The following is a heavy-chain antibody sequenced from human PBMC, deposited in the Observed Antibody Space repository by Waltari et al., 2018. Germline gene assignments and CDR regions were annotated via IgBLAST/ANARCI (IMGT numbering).Heavy chain of an antibody. D-gene: IGHD6-13*01. CDR1: GFTFDDYA. J-gene: IGHJ6*03. CDR2: ISWDGGST. V-gene: IGHV3-43D*04. CDR3: AKDAPAAGTRYYYYMDV. Sequence: EVQLVESGGVVVQPGGSLRLSCAASGFTFDDYAMHWVRQAPGKGLEWVSLISWDGGSTYYADSVKGRFTISRDNSKNSLYLQMNSLRAEDTALYYCAKDAPAAGTRYYYYMDVWGKGTTVTVSS.